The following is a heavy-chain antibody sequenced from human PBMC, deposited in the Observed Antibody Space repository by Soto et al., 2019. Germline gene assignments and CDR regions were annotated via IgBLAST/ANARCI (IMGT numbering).Heavy chain of an antibody. V-gene: IGHV4-4*07. CDR3: ARGQRFSDSFDP. CDR1: GGAISGYY. J-gene: IGHJ5*02. D-gene: IGHD3-3*01. Sequence: SETLSLTCTVSGGAISGYYWTWIRQSAGKGLEWIGRIYSSGGTKYNPSLQSRVTMSLDTSKNQFSLRLSSVTAADTAVYYCARGQRFSDSFDPWGQGTLVTVSS. CDR2: IYSSGGT.